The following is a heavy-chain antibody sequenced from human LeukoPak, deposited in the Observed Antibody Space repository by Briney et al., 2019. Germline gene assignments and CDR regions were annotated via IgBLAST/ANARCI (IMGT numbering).Heavy chain of an antibody. CDR3: ARAGPVNSFDY. CDR2: IYYSGST. CDR1: GGSISSYY. V-gene: IGHV4-59*12. D-gene: IGHD4-23*01. J-gene: IGHJ4*02. Sequence: SETLSLTCTVSGGSISSYYWSWIRQPPGKGLEWIGYIYYSGSTYYNPSLKSRVTISVDTSGTQFSLRLSSMTAADTAVYFCARAGPVNSFDYWGQGTLVTVSS.